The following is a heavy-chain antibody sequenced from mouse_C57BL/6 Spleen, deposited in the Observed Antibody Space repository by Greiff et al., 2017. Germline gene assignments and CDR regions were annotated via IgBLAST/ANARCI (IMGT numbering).Heavy chain of an antibody. CDR3: ASLYYDYRDYAMDY. CDR2: ISYDGSN. CDR1: GYSITSGYY. Sequence: EVQLQESGPGLVKPSQSLSLTCSVTGYSITSGYYWNWIRQFPGNKLEWMGYISYDGSNNYNPPLKNRISITRDTSKNQFFLKLNSVTTEDTATYYCASLYYDYRDYAMDYWGQGTSVTVSS. V-gene: IGHV3-6*01. J-gene: IGHJ4*01. D-gene: IGHD2-4*01.